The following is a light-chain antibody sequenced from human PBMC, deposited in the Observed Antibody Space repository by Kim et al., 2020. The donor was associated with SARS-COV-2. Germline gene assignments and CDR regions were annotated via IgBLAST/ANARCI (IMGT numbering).Light chain of an antibody. V-gene: IGLV4-69*01. J-gene: IGLJ3*02. CDR2: LNSDGSH. Sequence: QLVLTQSPSASASLGDSVKLTCTLSSGHSSFAIAWHQQQPEKGPRYLMRLNSDGSHTKGDGIPDRFSGSSSGTERYLTISSLQSEDEADYYCQTWDTGIGVFGGGTQLTVL. CDR1: SGHSSFA. CDR3: QTWDTGIGV.